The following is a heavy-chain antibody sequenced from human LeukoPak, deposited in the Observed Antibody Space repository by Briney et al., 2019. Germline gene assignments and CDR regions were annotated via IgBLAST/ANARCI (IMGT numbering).Heavy chain of an antibody. J-gene: IGHJ5*02. CDR2: ISAYNGNT. CDR1: GYTFTSYG. V-gene: IGHV1-18*01. Sequence: ASVKVSCKASGYTFTSYGISWVRQAPGQGLEWMGWISAYNGNTNYAQKLQGRVTMTTDTSTSTAYMELRSLRSDDTAVYYCARDYYYYDSSGPSPWLDPWGQGTLVTVSS. CDR3: ARDYYYYDSSGPSPWLDP. D-gene: IGHD3-22*01.